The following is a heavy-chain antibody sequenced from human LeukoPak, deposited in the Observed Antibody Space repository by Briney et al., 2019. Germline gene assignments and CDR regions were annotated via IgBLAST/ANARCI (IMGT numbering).Heavy chain of an antibody. CDR2: FNYSGST. J-gene: IGHJ4*02. CDR1: GGSISSSSYY. V-gene: IGHV4-39*01. CDR3: ASLVVVVVTASEIDY. Sequence: PSETLSLTCIVSGGSISSSSYYWDWLRQSPGKGLEWIGSFNYSGSTYYNTSLKSRVTISGDTYKNQFSLKLRSVTAADTAVYYCASLVVVVVTASEIDYWGQGTLVTVSS. D-gene: IGHD2-21*02.